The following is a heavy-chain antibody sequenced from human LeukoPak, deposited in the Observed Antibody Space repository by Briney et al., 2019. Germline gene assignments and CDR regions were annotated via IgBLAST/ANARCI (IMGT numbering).Heavy chain of an antibody. J-gene: IGHJ6*03. CDR2: ISAYNGNT. Sequence: VASVKVSCTASGYSFTTYGITWVRQAPGQGLEWMGWISAYNGNTNYAQKLQGRVTMTTATSASTAYMELRSLTSDDTAVYYCARATWRGYYYMDVWGKGTTVTISS. D-gene: IGHD5-12*01. V-gene: IGHV1-18*01. CDR1: GYSFTTYG. CDR3: ARATWRGYYYMDV.